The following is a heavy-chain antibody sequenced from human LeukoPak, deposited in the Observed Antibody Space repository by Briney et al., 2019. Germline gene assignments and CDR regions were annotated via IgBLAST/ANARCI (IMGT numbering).Heavy chain of an antibody. CDR1: GYTFTGYY. D-gene: IGHD3-22*01. CDR2: INPSGGST. CDR3: ARGNYYDRTFDAFDI. J-gene: IGHJ3*02. Sequence: GASVKVSCKASGYTFTGYYMHWVRQAPGQGLEWMGIINPSGGSTSYAQKFQGRVTMTRDTSTSTVYMELSSLRSEDTAVYYCARGNYYDRTFDAFDIWGQGTMVTVSS. V-gene: IGHV1-46*01.